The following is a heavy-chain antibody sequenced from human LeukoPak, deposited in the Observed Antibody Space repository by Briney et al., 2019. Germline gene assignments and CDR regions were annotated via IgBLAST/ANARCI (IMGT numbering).Heavy chain of an antibody. CDR3: ARVRAAAGTAWFDP. CDR2: INPNSGGT. V-gene: IGHV1-2*02. J-gene: IGHJ5*02. CDR1: GYTFTGYY. Sequence: GASVKVSCKASGYTFTGYYMHWVRQAPGQGLEWMGWINPNSGGTNYAQKFQGRVTMTRDTSISTAYMELSRLRSDDTAVYYCARVRAAAGTAWFDPWGQGTLVTVSS. D-gene: IGHD6-13*01.